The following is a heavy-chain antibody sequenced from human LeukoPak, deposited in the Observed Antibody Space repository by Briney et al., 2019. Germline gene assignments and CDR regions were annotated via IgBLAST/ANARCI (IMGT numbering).Heavy chain of an antibody. V-gene: IGHV3-33*01. CDR1: GFTFSSYG. J-gene: IGHJ5*02. CDR3: ARDPDYGDYENWFDP. Sequence: GGSLRLSCAASGFTFSSYGMRWVRQAPGKGLEWVAVIWYDGSNKYYADSVKGRFTISRDNSKNTLYLQMNSLRAEDTAVYYCARDPDYGDYENWFDPWGQGTLVTVSS. CDR2: IWYDGSNK. D-gene: IGHD4-17*01.